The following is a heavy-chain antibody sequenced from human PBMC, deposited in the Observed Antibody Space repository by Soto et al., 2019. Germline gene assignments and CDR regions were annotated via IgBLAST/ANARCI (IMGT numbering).Heavy chain of an antibody. CDR3: TTDEAATIMLTEIYYYYGMDV. V-gene: IGHV3-15*07. Sequence: GGSLRLSCAASGFTFSNAWMNWVRQAPGKGLEWVGRIKSKTDGGTTDYAAPVKGRFTISRDDSKNTLYLQMNSLKTEDTAVYYCTTDEAATIMLTEIYYYYGMDVWGQGTTVTVSS. J-gene: IGHJ6*02. CDR1: GFTFSNAW. D-gene: IGHD5-12*01. CDR2: IKSKTDGGTT.